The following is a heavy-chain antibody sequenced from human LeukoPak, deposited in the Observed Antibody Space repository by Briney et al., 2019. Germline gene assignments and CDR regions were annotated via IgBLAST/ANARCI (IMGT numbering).Heavy chain of an antibody. J-gene: IGHJ4*02. CDR3: ARECKIHEVGSWSCFDY. CDR2: ISYDGSNK. D-gene: IGHD6-13*01. Sequence: GGSLRLSCAASGFIFSNYGMHWVRQAPGKGLEWVAVISYDGSNKYYADSVKGRFTISRDNSKNTLYLQMNSLRVDDTAVYYCARECKIHEVGSWSCFDYWGQGTLVTVSS. V-gene: IGHV3-30*03. CDR1: GFIFSNYG.